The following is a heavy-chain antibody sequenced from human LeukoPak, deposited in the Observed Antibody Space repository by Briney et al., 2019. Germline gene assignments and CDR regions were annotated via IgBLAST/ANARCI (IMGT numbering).Heavy chain of an antibody. Sequence: GGSLRLSCAASGFTFDDYAMSWVRQAPGKGLEWVSAISGSGGSTYYADSVKGRFTISRDNSKNTLYLQMNSLRAEDTAVYYCAKDGGPPDCSSTSCYPDDAFDIWGQGTMVTVSS. V-gene: IGHV3-23*01. J-gene: IGHJ3*02. CDR2: ISGSGGST. CDR1: GFTFDDYA. CDR3: AKDGGPPDCSSTSCYPDDAFDI. D-gene: IGHD2-2*01.